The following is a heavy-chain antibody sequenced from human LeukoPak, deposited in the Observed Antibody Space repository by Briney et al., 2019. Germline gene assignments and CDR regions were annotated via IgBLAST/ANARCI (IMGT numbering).Heavy chain of an antibody. CDR2: IYYSGST. CDR1: GGSISSYY. CDR3: ARDLGPYSSSLDDAFDI. J-gene: IGHJ3*02. Sequence: SETLSLTCTVSGGSISSYYWSWIRRPPGKGLEWIGYIYYSGSTNYNPSLKSRVTISVDTSKNQFSLKLSSVTAADTAVYYCARDLGPYSSSLDDAFDIWGQGTMVTVSS. D-gene: IGHD6-6*01. V-gene: IGHV4-59*01.